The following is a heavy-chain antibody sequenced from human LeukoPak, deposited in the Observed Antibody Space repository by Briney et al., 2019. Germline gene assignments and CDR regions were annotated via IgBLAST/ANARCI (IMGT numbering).Heavy chain of an antibody. CDR3: AKDGVSAFTIFGVVGENWFDP. Sequence: PGGSLRLSCVGSGFTSFTYAMHWVRQAPGKRLEWVAVIWYDGSNKYYADSVKGRFTTSRDNSKNTLYLQMNSLRAEDTAVHYCAKDGVSAFTIFGVVGENWFDPWGQGTLVTVSS. V-gene: IGHV3-33*06. D-gene: IGHD3-3*01. CDR2: IWYDGSNK. CDR1: GFTSFTYA. J-gene: IGHJ5*02.